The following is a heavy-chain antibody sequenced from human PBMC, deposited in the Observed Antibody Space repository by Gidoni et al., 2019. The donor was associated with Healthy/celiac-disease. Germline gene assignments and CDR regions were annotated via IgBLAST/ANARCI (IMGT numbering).Heavy chain of an antibody. Sequence: QVQLQQWGAGLLKPSETLYLTCAVYGGSFSGYYWSWIRQPPGKGLEWIGEINHSGSTHYNPSLKSRVTISVDTSKNQFSLKLIAVTAADTAVYYCATGRVKWEPKGIDFWGQGTLVTVSS. CDR1: GGSFSGYY. CDR2: INHSGST. CDR3: ATGRVKWEPKGIDF. J-gene: IGHJ4*02. D-gene: IGHD1-26*01. V-gene: IGHV4-34*01.